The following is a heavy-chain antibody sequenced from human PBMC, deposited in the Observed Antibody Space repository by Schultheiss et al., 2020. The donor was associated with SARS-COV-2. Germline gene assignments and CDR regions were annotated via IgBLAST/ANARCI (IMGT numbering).Heavy chain of an antibody. Sequence: GGSLRLSCAASGFTFSSYAMSWVRQAPGKGLEWVSAISSSSSYIYYADSVKGRFTISRDNAKNSLYLQMNSLKTEDTAVYYCAKSSGKFFYYFSMDVWGQGTAVTVSS. V-gene: IGHV3-21*04. CDR1: GFTFSSYA. J-gene: IGHJ6*01. CDR2: ISSSSSYI. CDR3: AKSSGKFFYYFSMDV. D-gene: IGHD3-3*01.